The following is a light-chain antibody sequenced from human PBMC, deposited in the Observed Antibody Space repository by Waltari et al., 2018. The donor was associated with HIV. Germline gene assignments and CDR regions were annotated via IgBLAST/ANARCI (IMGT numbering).Light chain of an antibody. Sequence: QSVLTQPPSVSGAPGQRVPISCTGSSPNLRAGYAVPWSQPLPGTAPKLLIYGNSNRPSGVPDRFSGSKSGTSASLAITGLQAEDEADYYCQSYDSSLSGGDVVFGGGTKLTVL. V-gene: IGLV1-40*01. CDR1: SPNLRAGYA. J-gene: IGLJ2*01. CDR2: GNS. CDR3: QSYDSSLSGGDVV.